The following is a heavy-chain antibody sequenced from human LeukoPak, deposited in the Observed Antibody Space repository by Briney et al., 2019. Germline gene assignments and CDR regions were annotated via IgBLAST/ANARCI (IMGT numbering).Heavy chain of an antibody. J-gene: IGHJ4*02. Sequence: ASVKVSCKASGYTFTSYAINWVRQATGQGREWMGWMNPNSGNTGYAQKFQGRVTMTRNTSISTAYMELSSLRSEDTAVYYCERARRDLGAFDYWGQGTLVTVSS. CDR3: ERARRDLGAFDY. CDR2: MNPNSGNT. CDR1: GYTFTSYA. V-gene: IGHV1-8*01. D-gene: IGHD2-21*02.